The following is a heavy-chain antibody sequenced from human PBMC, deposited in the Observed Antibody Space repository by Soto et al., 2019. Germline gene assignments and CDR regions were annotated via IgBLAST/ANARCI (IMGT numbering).Heavy chain of an antibody. D-gene: IGHD3-22*01. CDR2: IIPIFGTS. V-gene: IGHV1-69*06. CDR3: ATDHDSSGYYIYYYYGMDV. Sequence: QVQLVQSGAEVKKPGSSVKVSCKASGGTFSSYAISWVLQAPGQGLEWMGGIIPIFGTSNYAQKFQGRVTLTADKSTSTAYMELSSLRSEDTAVYYCATDHDSSGYYIYYYYGMDVWGQGTTVTVSS. CDR1: GGTFSSYA. J-gene: IGHJ6*02.